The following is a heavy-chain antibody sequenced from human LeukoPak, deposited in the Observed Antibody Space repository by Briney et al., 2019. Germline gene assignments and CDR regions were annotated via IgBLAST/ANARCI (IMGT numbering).Heavy chain of an antibody. CDR2: IDPTDSYT. CDR3: ARHLHGDRLKAFDF. V-gene: IGHV5-10-1*01. J-gene: IGHJ3*01. Sequence: KPGESLKISCQGSGYSFPDYWISWVRQMPGKGLEWMGEIDPTDSYTNHSPSFQGHVTISADKSISTTYLQWSSLKASDTAMYYCARHLHGDRLKAFDFWGQGTMVTVSS. CDR1: GYSFPDYW. D-gene: IGHD4-17*01.